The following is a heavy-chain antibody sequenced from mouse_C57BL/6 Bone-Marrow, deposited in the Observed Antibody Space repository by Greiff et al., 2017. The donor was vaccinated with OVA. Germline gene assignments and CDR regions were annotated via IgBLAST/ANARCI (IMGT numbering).Heavy chain of an antibody. CDR1: GFTFSSYA. CDR3: TRDYGNGFAY. CDR2: ISSGGDYI. Sequence: DVMLVESGEGLVKPGGSLKLSCAASGFTFSSYAMSWVRQTPEKRLEWVAYISSGGDYIYYADTVKGRFTISRDNARNTLYLQMSSLKSEDTAMYYCTRDYGNGFAYWGQGTLVTVSA. V-gene: IGHV5-9-1*02. D-gene: IGHD2-1*01. J-gene: IGHJ3*01.